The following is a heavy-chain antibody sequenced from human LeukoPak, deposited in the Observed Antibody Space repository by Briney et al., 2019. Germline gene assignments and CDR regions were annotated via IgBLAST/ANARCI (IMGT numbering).Heavy chain of an antibody. J-gene: IGHJ4*02. CDR2: IIPIFGTA. CDR1: GGTFSSYA. D-gene: IGHD3-3*01. Sequence: ASVKVSCKASGGTFSSYAISWVRQAPGQGLEWMGGIIPIFGTANYAQKFQGRVTITADESTSTAYMELSSLRSEDTAVYYCARVPDCDFWSGRYYFDYWGQGTLVTVSS. V-gene: IGHV1-69*13. CDR3: ARVPDCDFWSGRYYFDY.